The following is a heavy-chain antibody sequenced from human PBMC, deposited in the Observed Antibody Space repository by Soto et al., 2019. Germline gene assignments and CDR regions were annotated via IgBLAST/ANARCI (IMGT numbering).Heavy chain of an antibody. CDR1: GFTFSSYA. CDR3: AKVGGRGVTMIVVVNPGGFDY. V-gene: IGHV3-23*01. CDR2: ISGSGGST. Sequence: QPGGSLRLSCAASGFTFSSYAMSWVRQAPGKGLEWVSAISGSGGSTYYADSVKGRFTISRDNSKNTLYLQMNSLRAEDTAVYYCAKVGGRGVTMIVVVNPGGFDYCGQGTLVTVSS. J-gene: IGHJ4*02. D-gene: IGHD3-22*01.